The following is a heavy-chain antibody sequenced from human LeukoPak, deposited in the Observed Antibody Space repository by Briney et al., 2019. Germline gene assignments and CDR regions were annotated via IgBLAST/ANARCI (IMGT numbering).Heavy chain of an antibody. CDR3: VRDLRVGSTSAYYFDY. Sequence: PGGSLRLSCAASGSTFSSYGMHWVRQAPGKGLEWVSYISSSSSTIYYADSVKGRFTISRGNAKNSLYLQMNSLRDEDTAVYYCVRDLRVGSTSAYYFDYWGQGTLVTVSS. CDR1: GSTFSSYG. CDR2: ISSSSSTI. J-gene: IGHJ4*02. D-gene: IGHD2-2*01. V-gene: IGHV3-48*02.